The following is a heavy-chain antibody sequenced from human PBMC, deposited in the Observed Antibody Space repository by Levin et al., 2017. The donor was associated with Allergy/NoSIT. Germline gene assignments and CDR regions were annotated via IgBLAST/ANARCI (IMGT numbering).Heavy chain of an antibody. D-gene: IGHD4-23*01. CDR3: ARDRGEDDYGGNDGAFDI. CDR1: GFTFSSYA. J-gene: IGHJ3*02. V-gene: IGHV3-30*04. Sequence: GGSLRLSCAASGFTFSSYAMHWVRQAPGKGLEWVAVISYDGSNKYYADSVKGRFTISRDNSKNTLYLQMNSLRAEDTAVYYCARDRGEDDYGGNDGAFDIWGQGTMVTVSS. CDR2: ISYDGSNK.